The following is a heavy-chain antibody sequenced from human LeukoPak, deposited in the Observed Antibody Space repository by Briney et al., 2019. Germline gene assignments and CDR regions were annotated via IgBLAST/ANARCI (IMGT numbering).Heavy chain of an antibody. CDR3: ARGRGYYDFWSGYYFDP. CDR1: GGSISSSNW. J-gene: IGHJ5*02. D-gene: IGHD3-3*01. CDR2: IYHSGST. V-gene: IGHV4-4*02. Sequence: SGTLSLTCAVSGGSISSSNWWSWVRQPPGKGLEWIGEIYHSGSTNYNPSLKSRVTISVDKSKNQFSLKLSSVTAADTAVYYCARGRGYYDFWSGYYFDPWGQGTLVTVSS.